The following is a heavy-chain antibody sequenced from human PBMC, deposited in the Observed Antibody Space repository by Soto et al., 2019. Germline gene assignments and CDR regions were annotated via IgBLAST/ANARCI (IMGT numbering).Heavy chain of an antibody. D-gene: IGHD4-17*01. CDR2: ISYDGSNK. Sequence: QVQLVESGGGVVQPGRSLRLSCAASGFTFSSYGMHWVRQAPGKGLEWVAVISYDGSNKYYADSVKGRFTISRDNSKNTLYLQMNSLRAEDTGVYYCAKPTVKEGYFDLWGRGTLVTVSS. J-gene: IGHJ2*01. CDR3: AKPTVKEGYFDL. CDR1: GFTFSSYG. V-gene: IGHV3-30*18.